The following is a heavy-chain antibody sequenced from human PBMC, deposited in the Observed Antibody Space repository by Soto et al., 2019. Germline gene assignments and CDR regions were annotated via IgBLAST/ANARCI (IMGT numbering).Heavy chain of an antibody. D-gene: IGHD3-3*01. V-gene: IGHV1-3*01. CDR2: INAGNGNT. CDR1: GYTFTSYA. J-gene: IGHJ4*02. CDR3: ARDPIRHFGLDY. Sequence: ASVKVSCKASGYTFTSYAMHWVLQAPGQRLEWMGWINAGNGNTKYSQKFQGRVTITRDTSASTAYMELSSLRSEDTAVYYCARDPIRHFGLDYWGQGTLVTVSS.